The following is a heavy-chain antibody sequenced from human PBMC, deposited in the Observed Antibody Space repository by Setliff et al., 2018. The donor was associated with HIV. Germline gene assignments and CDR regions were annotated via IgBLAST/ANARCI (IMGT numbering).Heavy chain of an antibody. CDR1: GGSFSDYY. CDR3: AANGALTDWTFR. Sequence: TSETLSLTCAVYGGSFSDYYWTWIRQPPGKGLEWIGEINHGGSTNYNMSLWSRVTISLDASRNQFSLELISVTAADTAVYYCAANGALTDWTFRWGQGTLVTVS. D-gene: IGHD3-9*01. V-gene: IGHV4-34*01. CDR2: INHGGST. J-gene: IGHJ4*02.